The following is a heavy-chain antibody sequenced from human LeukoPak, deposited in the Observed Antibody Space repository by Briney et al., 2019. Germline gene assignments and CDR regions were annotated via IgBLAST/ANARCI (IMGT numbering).Heavy chain of an antibody. CDR2: ISSSGGTI. CDR3: ARDSASGSYIDY. Sequence: GGSLRLSRAASGFTFSSYEMNWVRQAPGKGLEWVSYISSSGGTIYYADSVKGRFTISRDNAKNSLYLQMNSLRAEDTAVYYCARDSASGSYIDYWGQGTLVTVSS. J-gene: IGHJ4*02. D-gene: IGHD1-26*01. V-gene: IGHV3-48*03. CDR1: GFTFSSYE.